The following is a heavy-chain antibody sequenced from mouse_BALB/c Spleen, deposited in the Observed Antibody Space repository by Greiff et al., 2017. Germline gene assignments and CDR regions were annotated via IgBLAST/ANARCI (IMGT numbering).Heavy chain of an antibody. D-gene: IGHD3-3*01. CDR1: GFNIKDTY. CDR2: IDPANGNT. V-gene: IGHV14-3*02. CDR3: ARGGGRGAMDY. J-gene: IGHJ4*01. Sequence: VQLKQSGAELVKPGASVKLSCTASGFNIKDTYMHWVKQRPEQGLEWIGRIDPANGNTKYDPKFQGKATITADTSSNTAYLQLSSLTSEDTAVYYCARGGGRGAMDYWGQGTSVTVS.